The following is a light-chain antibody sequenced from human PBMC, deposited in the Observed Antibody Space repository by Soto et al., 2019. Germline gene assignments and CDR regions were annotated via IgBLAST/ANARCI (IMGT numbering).Light chain of an antibody. CDR3: QQSYFTPPT. CDR1: QSINSY. Sequence: DIQMTQSPSSLSASVGDRVTITCRASQSINSYLNWYQQKPGKAPKLLIYAASSLQSGVPSRFSGSRSGTDFTLTISSLQPEDFATYYCQQSYFTPPTFGQGTKVEIK. J-gene: IGKJ1*01. V-gene: IGKV1-39*01. CDR2: AAS.